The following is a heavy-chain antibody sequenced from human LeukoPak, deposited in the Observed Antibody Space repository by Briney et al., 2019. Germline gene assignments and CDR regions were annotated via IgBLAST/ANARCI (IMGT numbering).Heavy chain of an antibody. CDR1: GYTFTSYT. CDR3: AREGGAWIL. CDR2: INPGTDNT. Sequence: GASVRVSCKASGYTFTSYTLHWVRQAPGQRLEWMGWINPGTDNTRYSQKFQDRVTITRDTSASTAYMELSSLTSEDTAVYYCAREGGAWILWGQGTLVTVSS. V-gene: IGHV1-3*01. J-gene: IGHJ4*02. D-gene: IGHD5-12*01.